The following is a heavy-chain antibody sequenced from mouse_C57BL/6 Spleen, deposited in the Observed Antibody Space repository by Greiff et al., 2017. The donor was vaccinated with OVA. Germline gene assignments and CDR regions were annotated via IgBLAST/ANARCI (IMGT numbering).Heavy chain of an antibody. V-gene: IGHV1-42*01. CDR1: GYSFTGYY. CDR2: INPTTGGT. CDR3: ARLYMDY. J-gene: IGHJ4*01. Sequence: EVKLMESGPELVKPGASVKISCKASGYSFTGYYMNWVKQSPEKSLEWIGEINPTTGGTTYNQKFKAKATLTVDKSSSTAYMQLKSLTSEDSAVYYCARLYMDYWGQGTSVTVSS.